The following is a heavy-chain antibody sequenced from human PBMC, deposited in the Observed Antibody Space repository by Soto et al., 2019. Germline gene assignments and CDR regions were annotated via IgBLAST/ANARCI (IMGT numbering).Heavy chain of an antibody. J-gene: IGHJ6*02. CDR1: GYTFTSYA. Sequence: ASVKVSCKASGYTFTSYAMHWVRQAPGQRLEWMGWINAGNGNTKYSQKFQGRVTITRDTSASTAYMELSSLRSEDTAVYYCARDLLYSSSWYQINYYYYYGMDVWGQGTTVTVS. CDR2: INAGNGNT. CDR3: ARDLLYSSSWYQINYYYYYGMDV. D-gene: IGHD6-13*01. V-gene: IGHV1-3*01.